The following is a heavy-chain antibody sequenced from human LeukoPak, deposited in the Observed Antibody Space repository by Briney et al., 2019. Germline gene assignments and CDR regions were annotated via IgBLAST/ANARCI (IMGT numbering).Heavy chain of an antibody. CDR2: ISYDGSNK. V-gene: IGHV3-30*04. CDR3: ARESPTYDLYYYDSSGYFDY. Sequence: GGSLRLSCAASGFTFSSYAMHWVRQAPGKGLEWVAVISYDGSNKYYADSVKGRFTISRDNSKNTLYLQMNSLRAEDTAVYYCARESPTYDLYYYDSSGYFDYWGQGTLVTVSS. D-gene: IGHD3-22*01. CDR1: GFTFSSYA. J-gene: IGHJ4*02.